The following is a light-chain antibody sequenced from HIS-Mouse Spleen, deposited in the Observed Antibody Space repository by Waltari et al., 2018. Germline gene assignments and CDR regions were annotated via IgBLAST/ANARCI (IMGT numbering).Light chain of an antibody. Sequence: QSALTQPASVSGSPGHTITISCTGTTRHVGSYNLVSWYQQHPGKAPKLTIYEGSKRPSGVSNRFSGSKSGNTASLTISGLQAEDEADYYCCSYAGSSTYVFGTGTKVTVL. CDR1: TRHVGSYNL. V-gene: IGLV2-23*01. J-gene: IGLJ1*01. CDR2: EGS. CDR3: CSYAGSSTYV.